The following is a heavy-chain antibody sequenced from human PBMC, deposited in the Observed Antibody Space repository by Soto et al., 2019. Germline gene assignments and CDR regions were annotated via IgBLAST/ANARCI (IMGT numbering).Heavy chain of an antibody. Sequence: RLSCSASVFTFSNYAMSWVRQAPGKGLEWVASISGSGRSTNYADSVKGRFTISRDNSKNTLAVQMSSLRAEDTAVYYCARDGGNICSGGSCYFQAPDYWGQGTLVTVSS. CDR1: VFTFSNYA. V-gene: IGHV3-23*01. CDR3: ARDGGNICSGGSCYFQAPDY. J-gene: IGHJ4*02. D-gene: IGHD2-15*01. CDR2: ISGSGRST.